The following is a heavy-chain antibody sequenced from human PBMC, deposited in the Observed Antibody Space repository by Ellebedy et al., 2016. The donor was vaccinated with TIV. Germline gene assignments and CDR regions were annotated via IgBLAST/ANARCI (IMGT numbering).Heavy chain of an antibody. CDR2: IYYSGST. V-gene: IGHV4-30-4*01. CDR3: ARDPFDSAGVDAFDI. Sequence: SETLSLXCSVSGGSISSGDSYWSWIRQPPGKGLEWIGYIYYSGSTNYNPSLKSRATISVDTSKNQFSLKLSSVTAADTAAYYCARDPFDSAGVDAFDIWGQGTMVTVSS. CDR1: GGSISSGDSY. D-gene: IGHD2-15*01. J-gene: IGHJ3*02.